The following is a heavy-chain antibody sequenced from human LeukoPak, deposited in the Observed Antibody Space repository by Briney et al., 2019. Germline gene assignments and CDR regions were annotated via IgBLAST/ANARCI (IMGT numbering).Heavy chain of an antibody. CDR2: IYSGGNT. V-gene: IGHV3-53*01. CDR1: GFTFSSYS. D-gene: IGHD2-8*01. Sequence: GGSLRLSCAASGFTFSSYSMNWVRQAPGKGLEWVSVIYSGGNTYYADSVKGRFTISRDNTKNTLYLQMTSLRVEDTAVYYGATTEIWVYPFEHWGQGTLVTVSS. CDR3: ATTEIWVYPFEH. J-gene: IGHJ4*02.